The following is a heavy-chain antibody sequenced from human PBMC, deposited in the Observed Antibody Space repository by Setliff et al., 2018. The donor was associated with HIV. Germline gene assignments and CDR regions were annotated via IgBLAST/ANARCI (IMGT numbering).Heavy chain of an antibody. V-gene: IGHV1-46*01. D-gene: IGHD3-22*01. CDR1: GYSFTSYY. CDR2: INPSGGTT. Sequence: ASVKVSCKASGYSFTSYYVHWVRRAPGQGLEWMGIINPSGGTTSYAQKFQGRVTMTRDTSTSTVYMELSSLRSEDTAVYYCARDWEARADYYDTSGQAQYFQHWGQGTLVTVSS. CDR3: ARDWEARADYYDTSGQAQYFQH. J-gene: IGHJ1*01.